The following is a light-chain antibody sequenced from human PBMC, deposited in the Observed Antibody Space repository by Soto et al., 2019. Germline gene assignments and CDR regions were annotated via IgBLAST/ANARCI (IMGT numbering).Light chain of an antibody. J-gene: IGKJ5*01. CDR3: LQDYNYPLT. CDR1: QGISID. Sequence: AIQMTQSPSSLSASVGDRVTITCRASQGISIDLTWYQQKPGKAPKLLIYGASNLQSGVPSRFSGSGSGTDFTLTISSLQPEDFATYYCLQDYNYPLTFGQGTRLDIK. V-gene: IGKV1-6*01. CDR2: GAS.